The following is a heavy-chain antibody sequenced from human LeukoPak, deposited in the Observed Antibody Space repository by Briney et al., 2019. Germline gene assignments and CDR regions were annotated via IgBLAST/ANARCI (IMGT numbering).Heavy chain of an antibody. CDR2: ISSSGSTI. J-gene: IGHJ3*02. V-gene: IGHV3-11*01. CDR1: GHTFSDYY. Sequence: GGTLRLFCAASGHTFSDYYMSWIPEAPGKGLEWVSYISSSGSTIYYADSVKGRLTISRDNAKNSLYLQMNSLRAEDTAVYYCARVLHDAFDIWGQGTMVTVSS. CDR3: ARVLHDAFDI.